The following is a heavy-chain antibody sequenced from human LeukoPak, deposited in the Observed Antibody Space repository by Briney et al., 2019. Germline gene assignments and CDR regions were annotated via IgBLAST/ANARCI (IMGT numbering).Heavy chain of an antibody. V-gene: IGHV4-59*01. D-gene: IGHD4-17*01. CDR1: GCSISSYY. CDR3: AEGRYGDYVGYFDV. Sequence: SGTLSLTCTVSGCSISSYYWSWIRQPPGKGLEWVGYIYYSGSTNYNPSLESRVTISVNTSKNQFTLKLSSVTAADTAVYYCAEGRYGDYVGYFDVWGRGTLVTVSS. J-gene: IGHJ2*01. CDR2: IYYSGST.